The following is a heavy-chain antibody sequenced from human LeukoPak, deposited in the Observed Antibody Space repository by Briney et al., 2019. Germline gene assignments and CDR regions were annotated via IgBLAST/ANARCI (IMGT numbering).Heavy chain of an antibody. CDR3: ARPTYSSHDAFDI. CDR2: IYPGDSDT. CDR1: GYSFTSYW. Sequence: GESLKISCKGSGYSFTSYWIGWVCQMPGKGLEWMGIIYPGDSDTRYSPSFQGQVTISADKSISTAYLQWSSLKASDTAMYYCARPTYSSHDAFDIWGQGTMVTVSS. J-gene: IGHJ3*02. V-gene: IGHV5-51*01. D-gene: IGHD2-21*01.